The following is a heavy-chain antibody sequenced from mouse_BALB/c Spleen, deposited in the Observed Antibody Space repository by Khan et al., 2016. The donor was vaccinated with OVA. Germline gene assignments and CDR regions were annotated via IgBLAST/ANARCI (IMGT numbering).Heavy chain of an antibody. CDR3: ARKNGSDFDY. Sequence: VQLKQSGPELVKPGASVKISCKASGYSFTGYFMNWVMQSHGKSLEWIGRINPHIGETFYNQKFKGKATLSVDESSSTVYMELRSLASEDSAGYYCARKNGSDFDYWGQGTTLTVSS. CDR1: GYSFTGYF. J-gene: IGHJ2*01. CDR2: INPHIGET. V-gene: IGHV1-20*02. D-gene: IGHD1-1*01.